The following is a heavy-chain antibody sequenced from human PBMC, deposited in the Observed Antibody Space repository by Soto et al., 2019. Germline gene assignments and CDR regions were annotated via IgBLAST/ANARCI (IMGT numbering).Heavy chain of an antibody. J-gene: IGHJ6*02. Sequence: PSETLSLTCTVSGGSISSYYCSWIRQAAGKGLEWIGRIDTSGTTNYNPPLRSRVTMSVDASKNQFSLNLSSVTAADTAVYFCAQGPRGYVYYHGMDVWGQGTTVTVSS. CDR3: AQGPRGYVYYHGMDV. CDR1: GGSISSYY. D-gene: IGHD3-16*01. CDR2: IDTSGTT. V-gene: IGHV4-4*07.